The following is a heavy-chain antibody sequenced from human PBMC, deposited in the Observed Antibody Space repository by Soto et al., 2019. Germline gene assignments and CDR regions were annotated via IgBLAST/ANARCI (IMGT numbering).Heavy chain of an antibody. J-gene: IGHJ4*02. D-gene: IGHD6-19*01. Sequence: TSETLSLTCTVSGGSVSSGSYYWSWIRQPPGKGLEWIGYIYYSGSTNYNPSLKSRVTISVDTSKNQFSLKLSSVTAADTAVYYCARGLGYSSGLFYWGQGTLVTVSS. CDR2: IYYSGST. CDR3: ARGLGYSSGLFY. CDR1: GGSVSSGSYY. V-gene: IGHV4-61*01.